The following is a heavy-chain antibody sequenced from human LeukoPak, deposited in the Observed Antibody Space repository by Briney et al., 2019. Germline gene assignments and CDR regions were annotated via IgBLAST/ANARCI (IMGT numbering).Heavy chain of an antibody. V-gene: IGHV3-74*01. CDR2: IKSDGGST. D-gene: IGHD6-19*01. CDR1: GFTFSSYW. J-gene: IGHJ3*02. CDR3: ARERQWLTHAFDI. Sequence: GGSLRLSCAASGFTFSSYWMHWVRQGPGKGLVWVSRIKSDGGSTSYADSVKGRFTISRDNAKNTLYLQMNSLRAEDTAVYYCARERQWLTHAFDIWGQGTMVTVSS.